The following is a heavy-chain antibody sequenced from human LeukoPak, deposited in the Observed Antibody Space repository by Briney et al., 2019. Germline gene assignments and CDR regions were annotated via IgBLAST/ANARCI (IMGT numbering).Heavy chain of an antibody. V-gene: IGHV3-23*01. J-gene: IGHJ3*02. CDR2: IRSNGDTT. CDR1: GFTFSSLA. Sequence: GGSLRLSCTASGFTFSSLAMTWVRQAPGKGLEWVSTIRSNGDTTYNADSVKGRFTISRENGKNSLYLQMDSLRAGDTAVYFCARGGIRRGGLDVFDIWGRGTMVTVSS. CDR3: ARGGIRRGGLDVFDI. D-gene: IGHD2/OR15-2a*01.